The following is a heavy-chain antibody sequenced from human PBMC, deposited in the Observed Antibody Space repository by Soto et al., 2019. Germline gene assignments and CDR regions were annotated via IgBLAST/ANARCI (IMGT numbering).Heavy chain of an antibody. CDR3: ARSIAVAGTPFDY. D-gene: IGHD6-19*01. CDR1: GFTFSSYA. Sequence: QVQLVECGGGVVQPGRSLRLSCAASGFTFSSYAMHWVRQAPGKGLEWVAVISYDGSNKYYADSVKGRFTISRDNSKNALYLQMNSLRAEDTAVYYCARSIAVAGTPFDYWGQGTLVTVSS. J-gene: IGHJ4*02. V-gene: IGHV3-30-3*01. CDR2: ISYDGSNK.